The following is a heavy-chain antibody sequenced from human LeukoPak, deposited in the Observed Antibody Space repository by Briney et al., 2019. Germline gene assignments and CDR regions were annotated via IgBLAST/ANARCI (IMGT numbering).Heavy chain of an antibody. CDR2: ITRSSTYT. CDR3: ASGRAAAGISAFDI. Sequence: PGGPLRLSCAASGFTFSDYYMSWIRQAPGKGLEWVSYITRSSTYTTYAGSVKGRFTISRDDAKNSLYLQMNSLRAEDTAVYCCASGRAAAGISAFDIWGQGTMVTVSS. CDR1: GFTFSDYY. J-gene: IGHJ3*02. D-gene: IGHD6-13*01. V-gene: IGHV3-11*03.